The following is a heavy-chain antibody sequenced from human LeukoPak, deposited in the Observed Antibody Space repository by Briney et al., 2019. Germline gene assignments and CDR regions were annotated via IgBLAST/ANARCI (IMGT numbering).Heavy chain of an antibody. D-gene: IGHD2-15*01. CDR1: GFSLSTSGVG. CDR2: IYWDDDK. V-gene: IGHV2-5*02. Sequence: SGPTLVNPTQTLTLTCTFSGFSLSTSGVGVGWIRQPPGKALEWLALIYWDDDKRYSPSLKSRLTITKDTSKNQVVLTMTNMDPVDTATYYCAHRQSSYCSGGSCYSPRKTNWFDPWGREPWSPSPQ. J-gene: IGHJ5*02. CDR3: AHRQSSYCSGGSCYSPRKTNWFDP.